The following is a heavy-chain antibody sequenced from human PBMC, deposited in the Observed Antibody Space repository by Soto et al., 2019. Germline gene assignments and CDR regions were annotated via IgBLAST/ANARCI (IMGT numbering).Heavy chain of an antibody. Sequence: PSETLSLTCTVSGGSISSYYWSWIRQPPGKGLEWVGYIYYSGSTNYNPSLKSRVTISVDTSKNQFPLKLSSVTAADTAVYYCARLGSGYYSDFDYWGQGTLVTVS. CDR3: ARLGSGYYSDFDY. J-gene: IGHJ4*02. CDR1: GGSISSYY. D-gene: IGHD3-3*01. CDR2: IYYSGST. V-gene: IGHV4-59*08.